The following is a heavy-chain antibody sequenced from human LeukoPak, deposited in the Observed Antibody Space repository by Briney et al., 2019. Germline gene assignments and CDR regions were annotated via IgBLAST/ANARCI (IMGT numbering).Heavy chain of an antibody. CDR2: ITPNSGGT. V-gene: IGHV1-2*02. Sequence: ASVKVSCKASGYTFTGYYMHWVRQAPGQGLEWMGWITPNSGGTNYAQKFQGRVIMTRDTAISTAYMELSRLRSDDTAVYYCAREVFGATMIDYWGQGTLVTVSS. CDR1: GYTFTGYY. CDR3: AREVFGATMIDY. D-gene: IGHD1-26*01. J-gene: IGHJ4*02.